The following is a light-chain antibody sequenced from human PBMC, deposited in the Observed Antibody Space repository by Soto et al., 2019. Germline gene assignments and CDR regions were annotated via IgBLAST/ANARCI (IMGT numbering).Light chain of an antibody. CDR1: QSVSRTY. J-gene: IGKJ5*01. CDR2: RTS. Sequence: EIVLTQSPGTLSLSPGERATRSCRASQSVSRTYLAWYQQKPGQAPRLLMFRTSSRATGIPARFSGSGSGTDFTLTISSLEPEDFAVYYCQQRSNWITFGQGTRLEI. V-gene: IGKV3D-20*02. CDR3: QQRSNWIT.